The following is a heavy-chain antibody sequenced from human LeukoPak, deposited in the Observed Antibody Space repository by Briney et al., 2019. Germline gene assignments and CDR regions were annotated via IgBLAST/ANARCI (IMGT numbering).Heavy chain of an antibody. D-gene: IGHD3-22*01. Sequence: PSETLSLTCTVSGGSISSSSYCWAWIRQPPGKGLEWIGNIYYSGSTHYNPSLRSRVTISVDTSKYQFSLKLSSVTAADTAVYYCARTMIVESTSGHVFDYWGRGTLVTVSS. CDR3: ARTMIVESTSGHVFDY. V-gene: IGHV4-39*01. J-gene: IGHJ4*02. CDR1: GGSISSSSYC. CDR2: IYYSGST.